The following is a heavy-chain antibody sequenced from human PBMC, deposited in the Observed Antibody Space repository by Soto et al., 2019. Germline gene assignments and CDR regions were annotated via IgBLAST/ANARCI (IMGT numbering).Heavy chain of an antibody. D-gene: IGHD6-13*01. Sequence: EVLLVESGGGLVQPGGSLRVSCAAAGFTFSSYSMNGVRQAPGKGLEWVSYISRSSSTIYYADSVKGRFTISRDNAKNSLYVQMNSLRAEDTAVYYCARDPSPQHQSYYYNFAMDVWGQGTTVTVSS. CDR3: ARDPSPQHQSYYYNFAMDV. CDR2: ISRSSSTI. V-gene: IGHV3-48*01. CDR1: GFTFSSYS. J-gene: IGHJ6*02.